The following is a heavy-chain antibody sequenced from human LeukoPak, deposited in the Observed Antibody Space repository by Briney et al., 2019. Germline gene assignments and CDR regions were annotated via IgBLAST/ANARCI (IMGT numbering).Heavy chain of an antibody. Sequence: PGGSLRLSCAASGFTFSSYAMGWVRQAPGKGLEYVSAISDSGGSTYYADSVKGRFTISRDNSKNTLYLQMSSLRAEDTAVYFCVRGYSFGPYGMDVWGQGTTVTVSS. J-gene: IGHJ6*02. CDR3: VRGYSFGPYGMDV. V-gene: IGHV3-64D*09. CDR1: GFTFSSYA. CDR2: ISDSGGST. D-gene: IGHD2-15*01.